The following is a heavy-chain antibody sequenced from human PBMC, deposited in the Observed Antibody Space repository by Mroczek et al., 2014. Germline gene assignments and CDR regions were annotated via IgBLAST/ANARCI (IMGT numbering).Heavy chain of an antibody. CDR1: GGTFSSYA. J-gene: IGHJ4*02. D-gene: IGHD2-2*03. CDR2: IIPTFGTA. CDR3: ARGGGYCSSTSCQPPDY. V-gene: IGHV1-69*01. Sequence: VQLLETGAEVKKPGSSVKVSCKASGGTFSSYAISWVRQAPGQGLEWMGGIIPTFGTANYAQKFQGIVTITADESTSTAYMELSSLRSEDTAVYYCARGGGYCSSTSCQPPDYWGQGTLVHRLL.